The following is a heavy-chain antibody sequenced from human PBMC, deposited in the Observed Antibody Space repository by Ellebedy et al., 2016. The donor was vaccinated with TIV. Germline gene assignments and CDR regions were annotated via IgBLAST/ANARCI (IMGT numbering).Heavy chain of an antibody. CDR2: ISGSGGST. Sequence: GGSLRLXXAASGFTFSSYAMSWVRQAPGKGLEWVSAISGSGGSTYYADSVKGRFTISRDNSKNTLYLQMNSLRAEDTAVYYCAKDPQVIYDSSFDPWGQGTLVTVSS. CDR1: GFTFSSYA. V-gene: IGHV3-23*01. D-gene: IGHD3-22*01. J-gene: IGHJ5*02. CDR3: AKDPQVIYDSSFDP.